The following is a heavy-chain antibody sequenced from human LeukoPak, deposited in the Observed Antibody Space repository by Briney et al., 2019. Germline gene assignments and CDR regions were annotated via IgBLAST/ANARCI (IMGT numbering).Heavy chain of an antibody. CDR1: GFTFSSYG. Sequence: TGGSLRLSCASSGFTFSSYGFHWVRQAPGKGLEWVAFIRYDGIHEFYADSVKGRFTISRDNSKNTLFLQMNSLRAEDAAVYYCAKDEGRYTTSPYFDYWGQGTLVTVSS. CDR3: AKDEGRYTTSPYFDY. J-gene: IGHJ4*02. V-gene: IGHV3-30*02. CDR2: IRYDGIHE. D-gene: IGHD3-10*01.